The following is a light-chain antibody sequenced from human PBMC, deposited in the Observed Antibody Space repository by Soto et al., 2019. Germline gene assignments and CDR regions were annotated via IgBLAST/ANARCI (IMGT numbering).Light chain of an antibody. CDR2: GAS. CDR3: QQYGTSPWT. Sequence: EIVLTQSPGTLSLSPGERATLSCRASQSVSSSYLAWYQQKPGQAPGLLIYGASSRAPGIPDRFSGSGSGTDFTLTISRLEPEDFAVYYCQQYGTSPWTFGQGTKVEVK. J-gene: IGKJ1*01. V-gene: IGKV3-20*01. CDR1: QSVSSSY.